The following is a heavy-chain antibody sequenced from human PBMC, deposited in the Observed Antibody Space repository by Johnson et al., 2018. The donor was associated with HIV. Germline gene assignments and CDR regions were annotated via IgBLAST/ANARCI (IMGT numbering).Heavy chain of an antibody. J-gene: IGHJ3*02. CDR2: IYSGGKT. CDR1: GFAVSSKT. V-gene: IGHV3-66*03. Sequence: VQLVESGGGLIQPGGSLRLSCAASGFAVSSKTMSWVRQAPGKGLEWVSVIYSGGKTYSGDSVRGRFTISRDNSKNTVSLQMNSLRAEDTAVYFCARDLIVGTTRTGAFDIWGQGTKVTVSS. CDR3: ARDLIVGTTRTGAFDI. D-gene: IGHD1-26*01.